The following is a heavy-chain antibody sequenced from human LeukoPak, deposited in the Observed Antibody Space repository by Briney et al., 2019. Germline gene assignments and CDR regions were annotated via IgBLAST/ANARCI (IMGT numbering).Heavy chain of an antibody. CDR2: INPNSGGT. CDR3: ATTLSGSYLVRGFDY. D-gene: IGHD1-26*01. J-gene: IGHJ4*02. V-gene: IGHV1-2*02. CDR1: GGTFSSYA. Sequence: ASVKVSCKASGGTFSSYAISWVRQAPGQGLEWMGWINPNSGGTNYAQKFQGRVTMTRDTSVSTAYMELSRLRSDDTAVYYCATTLSGSYLVRGFDYWGQGTLVTVSS.